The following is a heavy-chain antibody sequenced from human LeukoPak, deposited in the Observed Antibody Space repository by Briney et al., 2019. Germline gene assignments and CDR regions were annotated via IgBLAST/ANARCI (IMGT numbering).Heavy chain of an antibody. Sequence: GGSLRLSCAASGFTFSSYGMHWVRQAPGKGLEWVAFIRYDGSNKYYADSVKGRFTISRDNSKNTQYLQMNSLRAEDTAVYYCAKDLTYRAPIVVVPYFDYWGQGTLVTVSS. D-gene: IGHD3-22*01. V-gene: IGHV3-30*02. J-gene: IGHJ4*02. CDR3: AKDLTYRAPIVVVPYFDY. CDR2: IRYDGSNK. CDR1: GFTFSSYG.